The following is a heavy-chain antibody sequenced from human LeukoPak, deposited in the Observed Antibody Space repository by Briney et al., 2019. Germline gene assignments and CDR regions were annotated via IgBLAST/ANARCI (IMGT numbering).Heavy chain of an antibody. CDR2: ISSSSTYI. D-gene: IGHD2-2*01. J-gene: IGHJ6*03. V-gene: IGHV3-21*01. CDR3: GRAGPVTKDHFMDV. CDR1: GFTFSSYS. Sequence: SGGSLRLSCAASGFTFSSYSMNWVRQAPGKGLEWVSSISSSSTYIYYADSVEGRFTISRDNAKNSLFLQMNSLSAEDTAVYYCGRAGPVTKDHFMDVWGKGTTVTVSS.